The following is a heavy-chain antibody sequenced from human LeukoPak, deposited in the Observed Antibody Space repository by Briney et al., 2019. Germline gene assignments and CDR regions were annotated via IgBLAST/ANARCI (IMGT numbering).Heavy chain of an antibody. D-gene: IGHD3-9*01. Sequence: PSETLSLTCTVSGGSISSYYWSWIRQPAGKGLEWIGRIYTSGSTNYNPSLKSRVTMSVDTSKNQFSLKLSSVTAADTAVYYCARGRSENFDWLFPFDYWGQGTLVTVSS. V-gene: IGHV4-4*07. CDR1: GGSISSYY. J-gene: IGHJ4*02. CDR2: IYTSGST. CDR3: ARGRSENFDWLFPFDY.